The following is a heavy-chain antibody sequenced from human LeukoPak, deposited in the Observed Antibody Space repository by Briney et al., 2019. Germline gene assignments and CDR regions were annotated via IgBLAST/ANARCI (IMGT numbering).Heavy chain of an antibody. CDR2: INAGNGNT. V-gene: IGHV1-3*01. CDR1: GYTFTSYA. CDR3: ARNRKDTAMDTAHYYYGMDV. D-gene: IGHD5-18*01. J-gene: IGHJ6*02. Sequence: GASVKVSCKASGYTFTSYAMHWVRQAPGQRLEWKGWINAGNGNTKYSQKFQGRVTITRDTSASTAYMELSSLRSEDTAVYYCARNRKDTAMDTAHYYYGMDVWGQGTTVTVSS.